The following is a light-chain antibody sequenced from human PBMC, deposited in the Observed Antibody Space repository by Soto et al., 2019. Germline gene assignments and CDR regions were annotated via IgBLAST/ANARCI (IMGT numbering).Light chain of an antibody. CDR3: QQLNSYPVT. V-gene: IGKV1-9*01. J-gene: IGKJ1*01. CDR2: AAS. CDR1: QGISSY. Sequence: DIQLTQSPSFLSASVGDRVTITCRASQGISSYLAWYQQKPGKAPKLLIYAASTLQSGVPSRCSGSGSGTEFTLTISSLQPEDFATYYCQQLNSYPVTFGQGTKVEIK.